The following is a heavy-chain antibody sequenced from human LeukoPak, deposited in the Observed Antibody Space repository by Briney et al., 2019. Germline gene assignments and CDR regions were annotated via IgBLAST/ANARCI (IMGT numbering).Heavy chain of an antibody. CDR3: ARGRTALLYFFDY. CDR2: IIPVFSSA. V-gene: IGHV1-69*01. CDR1: GGTFSKYP. J-gene: IGHJ4*02. Sequence: GASVKVSCKASGGTFSKYPINWVRQAPGQGLEWMGGIIPVFSSATYAQKFQDRVTITADESTSTVYMELNSLTSEDTAFYYCARGRTALLYFFDYWGQGTLVTVSS.